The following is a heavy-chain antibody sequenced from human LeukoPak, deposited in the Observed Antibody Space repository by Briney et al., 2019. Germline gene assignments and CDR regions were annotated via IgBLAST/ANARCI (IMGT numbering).Heavy chain of an antibody. CDR1: GYTFTSYD. Sequence: ASVKVSCKASGYTFTSYDINWVRQAPGQGLEWMGWISAYNGNTNYAQKLQGRVTMTTGTSTSTAYMELRSLRSDDTAVYYCTRDLPYSSNWESIDYWGQGTLVTVSS. J-gene: IGHJ4*02. CDR3: TRDLPYSSNWESIDY. CDR2: ISAYNGNT. V-gene: IGHV1-18*01. D-gene: IGHD6-13*01.